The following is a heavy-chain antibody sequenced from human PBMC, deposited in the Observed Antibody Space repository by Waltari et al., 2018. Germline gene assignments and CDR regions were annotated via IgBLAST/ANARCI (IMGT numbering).Heavy chain of an antibody. Sequence: QVQLQQWGAGLLKPSETLSLTCAVYGGSFSGYYWSGIRQPPGKGLEWIGEINHSGSTNYNPSLKSRVTISVDTSKNQFSLKLSSVTAADTAVYYCARGCPQFTIFGVVIADNWFDPWGQGTLVTVSS. V-gene: IGHV4-34*01. D-gene: IGHD3-3*01. J-gene: IGHJ5*02. CDR1: GGSFSGYY. CDR3: ARGCPQFTIFGVVIADNWFDP. CDR2: INHSGST.